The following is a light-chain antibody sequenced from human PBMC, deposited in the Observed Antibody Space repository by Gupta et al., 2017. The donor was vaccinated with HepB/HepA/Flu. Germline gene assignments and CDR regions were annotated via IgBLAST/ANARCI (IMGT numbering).Light chain of an antibody. CDR3: QQYGSSPVYT. CDR2: GAS. CDR1: QSLNNNY. J-gene: IGKJ2*01. Sequence: NVLTQSPGTLSLSPGERVTLSCRTSQSLNNNYLAWYQQKPGQPPRLLIYGASTRATGISDRFSGSGSGTDFTLTISRLEPEDFAMYYCQQYGSSPVYTFGQGTKLEIK. V-gene: IGKV3-20*01.